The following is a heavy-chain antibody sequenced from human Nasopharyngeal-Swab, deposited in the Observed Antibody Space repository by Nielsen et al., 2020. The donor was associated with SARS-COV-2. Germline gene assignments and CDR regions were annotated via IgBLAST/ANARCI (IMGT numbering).Heavy chain of an antibody. CDR3: ARGIAAAGTLDY. J-gene: IGHJ4*02. CDR1: GYTFINHD. CDR2: MSPNSGNT. Sequence: ASVKVSCKASGYTFINHDINWVRQSTGQGFEWMGWMSPNSGNTGYAQKFQGRVTMTRNTSTSTAYLELSSLRSEDTAVYYCARGIAAAGTLDYWGQGTLVTVSS. V-gene: IGHV1-8*01. D-gene: IGHD6-13*01.